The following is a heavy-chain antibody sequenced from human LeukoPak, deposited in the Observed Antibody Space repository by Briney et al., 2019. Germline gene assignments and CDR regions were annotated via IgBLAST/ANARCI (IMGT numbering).Heavy chain of an antibody. J-gene: IGHJ4*02. D-gene: IGHD2-8*01. V-gene: IGHV3-33*01. Sequence: GGPLRLSCAASGFTFSSYGMHWVRQAPGKGLEWVAVIWYDGSNKYYADSVKGRFTISRDNSKNTLYLQMNSLRAEDTAVYYCAREMVGQWLTFHFDYWGQGTLVTVSS. CDR1: GFTFSSYG. CDR3: AREMVGQWLTFHFDY. CDR2: IWYDGSNK.